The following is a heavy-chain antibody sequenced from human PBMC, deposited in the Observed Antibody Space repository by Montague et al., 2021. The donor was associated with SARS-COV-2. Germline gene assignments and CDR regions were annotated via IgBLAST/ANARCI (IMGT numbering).Heavy chain of an antibody. D-gene: IGHD2-21*02. J-gene: IGHJ2*01. Sequence: CAISGDSVSSNIATWNRIRQSPSRGLEWLGRTYYRSKWYNDYAVSVKSRVIINPDTSNNRISLQLNSATPEDTAVYYCARAYCGGDCYFYWYFDLWGRGTLVTVSS. CDR1: GDSVSSNIAT. CDR3: ARAYCGGDCYFYWYFDL. CDR2: TYYRSKWYN. V-gene: IGHV6-1*01.